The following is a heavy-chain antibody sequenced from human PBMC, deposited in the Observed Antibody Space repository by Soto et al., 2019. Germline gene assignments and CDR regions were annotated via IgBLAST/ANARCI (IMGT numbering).Heavy chain of an antibody. CDR1: GSNFGNLY. CDR3: ARGGIQLSYAFAP. CDR2: IYTSGAT. Sequence: SQTMPLSSSVSGSNFGNLYWRCILQSAGKGLEWIGRIYTSGATSYDPSLMSRVTMSVDTSQTEMSLNLTSVTADDTAVYSCARGGIQLSYAFAPWGQGILVTLSS. J-gene: IGHJ5*02. D-gene: IGHD3-10*01. V-gene: IGHV4-4*07.